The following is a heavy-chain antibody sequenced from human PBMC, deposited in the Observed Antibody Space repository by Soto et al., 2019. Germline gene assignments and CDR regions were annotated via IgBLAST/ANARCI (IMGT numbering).Heavy chain of an antibody. J-gene: IGHJ6*03. CDR1: GFTFSSYG. Sequence: GGSLRLSCAASGFTFSSYGMHWVRQAPGKGLEWVAVIWYDGSNKYYADSVKGRFTISRDNSKNTLYLQMNSLRAEDTAVYYCARGSGGCSSTSCFYYYYMDVWGKGTTVTVSS. D-gene: IGHD2-2*01. CDR2: IWYDGSNK. CDR3: ARGSGGCSSTSCFYYYYMDV. V-gene: IGHV3-33*01.